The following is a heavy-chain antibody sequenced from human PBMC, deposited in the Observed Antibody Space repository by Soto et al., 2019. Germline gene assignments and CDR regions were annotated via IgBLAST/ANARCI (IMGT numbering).Heavy chain of an antibody. CDR2: IMPIFGRA. J-gene: IGHJ6*02. V-gene: IGHV1-69*12. CDR3: ARWLKEAGIGATYYYRMDV. CDR1: GGTFSNYA. D-gene: IGHD6-19*01. Sequence: QVQLVQSGAEVKKPGSSVKVSCKASGGTFSNYAFSWVRQAPGQGLEWLGGIMPIFGRADYAQKFRGRGTSTADESKSTADMELSSLASEDTAVYYCARWLKEAGIGATYYYRMDVWGQGTTVTVSS.